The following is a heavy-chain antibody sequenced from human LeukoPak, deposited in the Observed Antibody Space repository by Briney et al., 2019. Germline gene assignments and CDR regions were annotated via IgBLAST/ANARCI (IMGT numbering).Heavy chain of an antibody. CDR3: TTIYHLVYYYGSGKPYYFDY. Sequence: GGSLRLSCAASGFTFSSYSMNWVRQAPGKGLEWVGRIKSKTDGGTTDYAAPVKGRFTISRDDSKNTLYLQMNSLKTEDTAVYYCTTIYHLVYYYGSGKPYYFDYWGQGTLVTVSS. CDR2: IKSKTDGGTT. V-gene: IGHV3-15*01. D-gene: IGHD3-10*01. J-gene: IGHJ4*02. CDR1: GFTFSSYS.